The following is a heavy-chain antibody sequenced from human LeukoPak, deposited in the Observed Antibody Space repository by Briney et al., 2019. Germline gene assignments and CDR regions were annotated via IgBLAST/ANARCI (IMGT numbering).Heavy chain of an antibody. V-gene: IGHV3-53*01. CDR1: GFTVSSNY. J-gene: IGHJ2*01. Sequence: GESLRLSCAASGFTVSSNYMSWVRQAPGKGLEWVSVIYGGGSTCYADSVKGRFTISRDNSKNTLYLQMNSLRAEDTAVYYCARVSTSWYQDWYFDLWGRGTLVTVSS. CDR3: ARVSTSWYQDWYFDL. D-gene: IGHD6-13*01. CDR2: IYGGGST.